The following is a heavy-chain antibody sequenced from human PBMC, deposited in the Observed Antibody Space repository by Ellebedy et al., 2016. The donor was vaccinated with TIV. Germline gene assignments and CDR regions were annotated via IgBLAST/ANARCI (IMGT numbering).Heavy chain of an antibody. CDR2: IGFDGSGE. V-gene: IGHV3-33*08. Sequence: GGSLRLXCTASGYRFSSYGMHWVRQAAGKGLEWVAVIGFDGSGEYYANSVKGRFTISRDNSKSTLYLQMSSLRAEDTAVYYCVRGGWGTVLDVWGQGTMVTVSS. D-gene: IGHD2-8*02. CDR3: VRGGWGTVLDV. CDR1: GYRFSSYG. J-gene: IGHJ3*01.